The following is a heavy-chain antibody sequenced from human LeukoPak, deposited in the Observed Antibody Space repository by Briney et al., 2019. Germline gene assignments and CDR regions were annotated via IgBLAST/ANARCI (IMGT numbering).Heavy chain of an antibody. J-gene: IGHJ6*02. CDR1: GFTFSSYE. CDR3: ARGGQYCSGGSCYYYYGMDV. CDR2: ISSSGDTI. V-gene: IGHV3-48*03. Sequence: GGSLRLSCAASGFTFSSYEMDWVRQAPGKGLEWVSYISSSGDTIYYADSVKGRFTISRDNAKSSLYLQMNSLRAEDTAVYYCARGGQYCSGGSCYYYYGMDVWGQGTTVTVSS. D-gene: IGHD2-15*01.